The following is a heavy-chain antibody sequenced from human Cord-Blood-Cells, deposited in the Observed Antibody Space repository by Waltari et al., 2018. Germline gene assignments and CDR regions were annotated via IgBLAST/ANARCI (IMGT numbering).Heavy chain of an antibody. J-gene: IGHJ4*02. CDR2: IYYSGST. CDR3: ARQRNGDYVFDY. D-gene: IGHD4-17*01. Sequence: QVQLQESGPGLVKPSETLSLTCTVPGGSISSHSWSWIRQPPGKGLEWIGYIYYSGSTNYNPSLKSRVTISVDTSKNQFSLKLSSVTAADTAVYYCARQRNGDYVFDYWGQGTLVTVSS. CDR1: GGSISSHS. V-gene: IGHV4-59*08.